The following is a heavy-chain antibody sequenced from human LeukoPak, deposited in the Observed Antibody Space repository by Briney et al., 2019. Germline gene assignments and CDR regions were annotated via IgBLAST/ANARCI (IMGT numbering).Heavy chain of an antibody. CDR2: IYYSGST. V-gene: IGHV4-59*08. Sequence: PSETLSLTCTVSGGSISSYYWSWIRQPPGKGLEWIGYIYYSGSTNYNPSLKSRVTISVDTSKNQFSLKLSSVTAADTAVYYCARSFGESRPLEIDYWGQGTLVTVSS. CDR3: ARSFGESRPLEIDY. D-gene: IGHD3-10*01. CDR1: GGSISSYY. J-gene: IGHJ4*02.